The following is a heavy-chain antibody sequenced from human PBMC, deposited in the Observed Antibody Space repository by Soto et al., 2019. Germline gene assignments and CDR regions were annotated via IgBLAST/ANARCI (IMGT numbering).Heavy chain of an antibody. Sequence: QLQLQESGPGLVKPSETLSLTCTASGGSINNDNYYWRWIGQPPGKGLEWIGIIFDNGFTYYSPSPKSRVTICVDTSKNRFSLKLTSVTAADTAVYYCARQDDFWSGSGWFDPWGQGTLVTVSS. J-gene: IGHJ5*02. D-gene: IGHD3-3*01. V-gene: IGHV4-39*01. CDR2: IFDNGFT. CDR1: GGSINNDNYY. CDR3: ARQDDFWSGSGWFDP.